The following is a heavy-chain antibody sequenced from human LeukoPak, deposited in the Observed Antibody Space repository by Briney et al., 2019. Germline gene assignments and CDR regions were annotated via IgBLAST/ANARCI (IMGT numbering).Heavy chain of an antibody. CDR2: ISWDSTTT. D-gene: IGHD1-14*01. J-gene: IGHJ4*02. CDR1: GFTFDDFT. V-gene: IGHV3-43*01. Sequence: GGSLRLSCAASGFTFDDFTMHWVRQAPGKGLEWVSIISWDSTTTNYADSVKGRFVISRDNSKGSLYLQMNSLRTENTAFYYCAKTVYDEYYFDLRGQGTLVTVSS. CDR3: AKTVYDEYYFDL.